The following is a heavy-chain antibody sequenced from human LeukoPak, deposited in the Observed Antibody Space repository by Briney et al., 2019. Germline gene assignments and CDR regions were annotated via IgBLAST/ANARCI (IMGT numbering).Heavy chain of an antibody. CDR3: ARGKVRDGYSMRGRFDP. J-gene: IGHJ5*02. CDR1: GGSISSGDYY. Sequence: NPSETLSLTCTVSGGSISSGDYYWSWIRQPPGKGLEWIGEINHSGSTNYNPSLKSRVTISVDTSKNQFSLKLSSVTAADTAVYYCARGKVRDGYSMRGRFDPWGQGTLVTVSS. V-gene: IGHV4-39*07. D-gene: IGHD5-24*01. CDR2: INHSGST.